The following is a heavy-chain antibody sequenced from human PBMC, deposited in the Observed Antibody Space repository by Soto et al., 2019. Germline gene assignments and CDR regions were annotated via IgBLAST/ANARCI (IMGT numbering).Heavy chain of an antibody. CDR2: IIPIFGTA. Sequence: QVQLVQSGAEVKKPGSSVKVSCKASGGTFSSYAISWVRQAPGQGLEWMGGIIPIFGTANYAQKFQGRVTITADESTSAAYRELSSMSSEDTAVYYCARHDAAASIAAAEYWGQGTLVTVSS. J-gene: IGHJ4*02. CDR1: GGTFSSYA. V-gene: IGHV1-69*01. CDR3: ARHDAAASIAAAEY. D-gene: IGHD6-13*01.